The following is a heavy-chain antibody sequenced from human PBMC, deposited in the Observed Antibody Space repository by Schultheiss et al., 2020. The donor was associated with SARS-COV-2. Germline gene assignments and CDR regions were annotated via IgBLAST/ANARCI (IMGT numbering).Heavy chain of an antibody. CDR3: AKDATIFGLLRGNWFDP. V-gene: IGHV3-23*01. CDR1: GFTFSSYA. Sequence: GGSLRLSCAASGFTFSSYAMSWVRQAPGKGLEWVSAISGSGGSTYYADSVKGRFTISRDNSKNTLYLQMNSLRAEDTAVYYCAKDATIFGLLRGNWFDPWGQGTLVTVSS. CDR2: ISGSGGST. D-gene: IGHD3-3*01. J-gene: IGHJ5*02.